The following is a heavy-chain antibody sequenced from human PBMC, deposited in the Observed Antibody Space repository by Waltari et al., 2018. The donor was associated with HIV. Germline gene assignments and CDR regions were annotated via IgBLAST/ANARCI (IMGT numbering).Heavy chain of an antibody. CDR1: GDRFTTYF. D-gene: IGHD2-15*01. CDR3: ARGEDISLTHLPPGFRLEF. V-gene: IGHV1-2*06. CDR2: INPDSGDT. Sequence: QTLLLQSASQVKTPGASVTLSCTVSGDRFTTYFLYCLRQAPGQGFEWLGRINPDSGDTTYSQTFQTRVTMTRDTASASTYMELTRLTSADTAMYFCARGEDISLTHLPPGFRLEFWGHGTLVTVSS. J-gene: IGHJ4*01.